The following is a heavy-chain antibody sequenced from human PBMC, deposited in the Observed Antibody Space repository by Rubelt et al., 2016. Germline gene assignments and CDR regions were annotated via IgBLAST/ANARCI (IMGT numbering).Heavy chain of an antibody. CDR3: TRAVHTAVPSPFWYFDF. D-gene: IGHD5-18*01. V-gene: IGHV3-48*01. Sequence: GSLRLSCAASGFAFSGYTMNWVRQAPGKGLEWISYISVSSTTIYYADSVKGRFTISRDIAKNTVYLQMDSLRAEDTAVYYCTRAVHTAVPSPFWYFDFWGQGTLVTVSS. CDR2: ISVSSTTI. J-gene: IGHJ4*02. CDR1: GFAFSGYT.